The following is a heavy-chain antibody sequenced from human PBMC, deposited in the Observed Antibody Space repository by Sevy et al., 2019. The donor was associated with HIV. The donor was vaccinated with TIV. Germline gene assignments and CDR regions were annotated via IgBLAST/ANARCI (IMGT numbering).Heavy chain of an antibody. V-gene: IGHV3-9*01. CDR3: AKGSPKGRYYGMDV. CDR1: GFTFDDYA. CDR2: ISWNSGSI. J-gene: IGHJ6*02. Sequence: QLGGSLRLSCAASGFTFDDYAMHWVRQAPGKGLEWVSGISWNSGSIGYADSVKGRFTISRDNAKNSLYLQMNSLRAEDTALYYCAKGSPKGRYYGMDVWGQGTTVTVSS.